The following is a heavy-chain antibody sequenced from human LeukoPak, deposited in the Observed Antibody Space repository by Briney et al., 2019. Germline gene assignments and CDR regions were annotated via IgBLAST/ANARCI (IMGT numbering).Heavy chain of an antibody. CDR1: GYTFTSYG. V-gene: IGHV1-18*01. CDR2: ISAYNGNT. Sequence: RASVKVSCKASGYTFTSYGISWVRQAPGQGLEWMGWISAYNGNTNYAQKLQGRVTMTTDTSTSTAYMELRSLRSDDTAVYYCARDRVRSSGWYGFDYWGQGTLVTVSS. CDR3: ARDRVRSSGWYGFDY. D-gene: IGHD6-19*01. J-gene: IGHJ4*02.